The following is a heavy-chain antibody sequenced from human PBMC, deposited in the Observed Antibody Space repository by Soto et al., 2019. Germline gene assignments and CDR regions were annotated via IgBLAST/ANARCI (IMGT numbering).Heavy chain of an antibody. CDR1: GVSITPYY. CDR2: VYHTGNT. CDR3: AREQYNWKL. Sequence: HSDSLSLTCTVSGVSITPYYWTWIRHPPGKGLEWIGYVYHTGNTYYNPSLKSRVTISLDTSKNRVSLRLKSVTAADTAVYYCAREQYNWKLWGQGTLVTVSS. V-gene: IGHV4-59*01. J-gene: IGHJ4*02. D-gene: IGHD1-20*01.